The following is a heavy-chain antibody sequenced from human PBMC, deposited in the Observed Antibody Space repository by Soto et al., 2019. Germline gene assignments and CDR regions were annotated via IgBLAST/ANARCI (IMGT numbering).Heavy chain of an antibody. CDR2: TYYKSKWNN. CDR1: GDSVSSNSAA. CDR3: TGITWFRGMDV. D-gene: IGHD3-10*01. Sequence: PSQTLALTCAISGDSVSSNSAAWNWIRQSPSRGLEWLGRTYYKSKWNNDYALSVKSRITXTXDXXXNXFXXXLYSVTPEDTAVYYCTGITWFRGMDVWGQGTPVTVSS. J-gene: IGHJ6*02. V-gene: IGHV6-1*01.